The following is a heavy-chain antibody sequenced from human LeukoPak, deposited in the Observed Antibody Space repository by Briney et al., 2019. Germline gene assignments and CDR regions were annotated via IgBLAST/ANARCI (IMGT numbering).Heavy chain of an antibody. D-gene: IGHD4-23*01. J-gene: IGHJ4*02. Sequence: GGSLRLPCAASAFTFSTSWMSWVRQAPGKGLEWVANIKEDGGEINYVDSVKGRFTISRDNAHNSLFLHMSSLRVEDTAIYYCAKDRGYSTFDYWGQGTLVTVSS. CDR1: AFTFSTSW. CDR3: AKDRGYSTFDY. CDR2: IKEDGGEI. V-gene: IGHV3-7*01.